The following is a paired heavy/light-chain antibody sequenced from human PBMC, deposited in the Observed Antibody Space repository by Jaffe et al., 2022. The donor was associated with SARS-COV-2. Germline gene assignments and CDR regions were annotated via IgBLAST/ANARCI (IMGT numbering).Heavy chain of an antibody. J-gene: IGHJ4*02. CDR1: GFTFSSDW. V-gene: IGHV3-7*03. CDR3: ARRNYFYS. Sequence: EVQLVESGGDLVQPGGSLRLSCTASGFTFSSDWLTWVRQAPGRGLEWVASIKQDGSEKSYVDSVKGRFTISRDNAKNSVYLQMNSLRVEDTAVYYCARRNYFYSWGQGTLVTVSS. CDR2: IKQDGSEK.
Light chain of an antibody. CDR1: QSIGNR. CDR3: QQHNIWPLT. CDR2: DAS. Sequence: EIIMTQSPATLSVSPGERVTLSCRASQSIGNRLAWFQQKPGRAPRLLIYDASTRAPGIPDRFSGSGSGTEFTLTISSLQSEDFAVYYCQQHNIWPLTFGGGTKVE. V-gene: IGKV3-15*01. J-gene: IGKJ4*01.